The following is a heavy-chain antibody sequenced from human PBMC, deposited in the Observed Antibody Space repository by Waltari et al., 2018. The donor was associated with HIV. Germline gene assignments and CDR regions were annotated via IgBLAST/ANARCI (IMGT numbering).Heavy chain of an antibody. CDR2: INHSGSP. Sequence: QVQLQQWGAGLLKPSETLSLTCAVYGGSFSGYYWSWIRQPPGKGLEWIGEINHSGSPNYNPALKSRVTISVDTSKNQFSLKLSSVTAADTAVYYCARGGSITGTGYYGMDVWGQGTTVTVSS. D-gene: IGHD1-20*01. CDR3: ARGGSITGTGYYGMDV. J-gene: IGHJ6*02. V-gene: IGHV4-34*01. CDR1: GGSFSGYY.